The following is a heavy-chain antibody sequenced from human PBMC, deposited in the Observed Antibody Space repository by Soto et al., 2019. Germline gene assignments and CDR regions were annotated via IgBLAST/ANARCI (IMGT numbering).Heavy chain of an antibody. CDR3: ARVGIPNKEYSSSSGDGY. Sequence: SETLSLTCTASGGSISSSSYYWGWIRQPPGKGLEWIGSISYGGTTYYNPSLQSRVALSVDTSKKQFSLKMTSVTAADTAVYYCARVGIPNKEYSSSSGDGYWGQGTLVTVSS. V-gene: IGHV4-39*02. D-gene: IGHD6-6*01. CDR1: GGSISSSSYY. J-gene: IGHJ4*02. CDR2: ISYGGTT.